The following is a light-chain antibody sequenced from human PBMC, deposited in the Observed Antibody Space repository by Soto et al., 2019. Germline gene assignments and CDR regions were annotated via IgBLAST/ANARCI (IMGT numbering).Light chain of an antibody. CDR3: QQHNNWPTWT. V-gene: IGKV3-15*01. Sequence: EIVLTQSPGTLSLSPGERATLSCRASQSVSSSSLAWYQPKPGQAPSLIIYRASTRANGIPARFSGSGYGRDLTLTISGLQAEDVALYHGQQHNNWPTWTFGQGTQVDI. CDR1: QSVSSSS. CDR2: RAS. J-gene: IGKJ1*01.